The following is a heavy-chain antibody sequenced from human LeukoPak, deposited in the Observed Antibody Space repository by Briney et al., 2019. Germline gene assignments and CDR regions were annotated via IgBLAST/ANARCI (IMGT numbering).Heavy chain of an antibody. CDR1: GGSFSGYY. CDR3: ARVDSYYDSSGFTRYYYYYYMDV. D-gene: IGHD3-22*01. Sequence: PSETLSLTCAVYGGSFSGYYWGWIRQPPGKGLEWIGSIYYSGSTYYNPSLKSRVTISVDTSKNQFSLKLSSVTAADTAVYYCARVDSYYDSSGFTRYYYYYYMDVWGKGTTVTVSS. J-gene: IGHJ6*03. CDR2: IYYSGST. V-gene: IGHV4-34*01.